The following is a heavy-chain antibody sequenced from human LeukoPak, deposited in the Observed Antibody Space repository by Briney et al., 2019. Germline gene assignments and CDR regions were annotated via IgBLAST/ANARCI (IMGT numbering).Heavy chain of an antibody. Sequence: GGSLRLSCAASGFTFDDYVMHWVRQAPGKGLEWVSFISGDGGATYYADSAKGRFTISRDNGRKSLYLQMDSLRTEDTSLYYCAKGGYTYGGRLFDYWGQGTLVTVSS. CDR3: AKGGYTYGGRLFDY. CDR2: ISGDGGAT. D-gene: IGHD5-18*01. V-gene: IGHV3-43*02. CDR1: GFTFDDYV. J-gene: IGHJ4*02.